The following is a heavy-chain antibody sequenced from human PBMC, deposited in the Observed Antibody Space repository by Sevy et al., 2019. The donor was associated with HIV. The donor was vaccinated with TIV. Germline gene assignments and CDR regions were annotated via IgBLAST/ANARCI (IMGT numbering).Heavy chain of an antibody. CDR3: ARGYGWAAADPSFDP. CDR1: GGSFSGYY. CDR2: INHSGST. Sequence: LTASETLSLTCAVYGGSFSGYYWSWIRQPPGKGLEWIGEINHSGSTNYNPSLKSRVTISVDTSKNQFSLKLSSVTAADTAVYYCARGYGWAAADPSFDPWGQGTLVTVSS. V-gene: IGHV4-34*01. D-gene: IGHD6-13*01. J-gene: IGHJ5*02.